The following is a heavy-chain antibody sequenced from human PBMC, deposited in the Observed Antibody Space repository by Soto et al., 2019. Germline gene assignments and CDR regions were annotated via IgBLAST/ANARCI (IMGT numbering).Heavy chain of an antibody. CDR2: IYSGGST. J-gene: IGHJ6*03. CDR1: GFTVSSNY. Sequence: GGSMRLSCAASGFTVSSNYMSGVCQAPGKGLEWVSVIYSGGSTYYADSVKGRFTISRHNSKNTLYLQMNSLRAEDTAVYYCARGMRDCSSTSCYSHYYYYYMDVWGKGTTVTVSS. V-gene: IGHV3-53*04. CDR3: ARGMRDCSSTSCYSHYYYYYMDV. D-gene: IGHD2-2*01.